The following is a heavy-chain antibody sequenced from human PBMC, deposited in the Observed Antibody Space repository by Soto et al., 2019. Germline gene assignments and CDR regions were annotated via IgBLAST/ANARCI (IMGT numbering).Heavy chain of an antibody. CDR3: ASPYSSSWYTLYY. CDR1: GASISSSSYY. D-gene: IGHD6-13*01. CDR2: IYHSGST. J-gene: IGHJ4*02. V-gene: IGHV4-39*01. Sequence: QLRLQESGPGLVKPSETLSLTCTVSGASISSSSYYWGWIRQPPGKGLEWIGSIYHSGSTYYNSSLKSRVTISLDTSKNQFSLKLNSVTAADTAVYYCASPYSSSWYTLYYWGQGILATVSS.